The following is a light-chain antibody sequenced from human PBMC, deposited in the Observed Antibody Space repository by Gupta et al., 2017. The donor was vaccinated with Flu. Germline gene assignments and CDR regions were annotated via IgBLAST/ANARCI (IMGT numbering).Light chain of an antibody. Sequence: QSALTQPPSASGSPGQSVTISCTGTSSDVGGYDFVSWYQQHPGKAPKLMIYEVTKRPSGVPDRFSGSKSGTTASLTVSGLQAEDEAYYYCSSYASSNTWVFGGGTKLTVL. CDR2: EVT. CDR3: SSYASSNTWV. CDR1: SSDVGGYDF. J-gene: IGLJ3*02. V-gene: IGLV2-8*01.